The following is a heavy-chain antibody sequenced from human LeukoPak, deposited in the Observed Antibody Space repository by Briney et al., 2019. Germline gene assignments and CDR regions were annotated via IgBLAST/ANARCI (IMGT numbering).Heavy chain of an antibody. CDR1: GVSITTYY. CDR3: AYRTGYSSGWTWFDP. CDR2: IYHSGST. Sequence: SETLSLTCTVSGVSITTYYWSWIRQPPGKGLEWIGYIYHSGSTNYNPSLKSRVTISVDTSKNQFSLKLSSVTAADTAVYYCAYRTGYSSGWTWFDPWGQGTLVTVSS. V-gene: IGHV4-59*12. D-gene: IGHD6-19*01. J-gene: IGHJ5*02.